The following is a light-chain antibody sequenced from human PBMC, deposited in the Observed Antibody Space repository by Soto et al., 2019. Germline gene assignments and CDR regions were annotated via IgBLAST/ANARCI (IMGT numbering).Light chain of an antibody. CDR1: SSDVGGYNY. V-gene: IGLV2-14*01. CDR2: DVS. J-gene: IGLJ1*01. CDR3: SSYTSSSTLNV. Sequence: QSVLTQPASVSGSPRQSITISCTGTSSDVGGYNYVSWYQQHPGKAPKLMIYDVSNRPSGVSNRFSGSKSGNTAFLTISGLQAEDEDDYYCSSYTSSSTLNVFGTGTKLTVL.